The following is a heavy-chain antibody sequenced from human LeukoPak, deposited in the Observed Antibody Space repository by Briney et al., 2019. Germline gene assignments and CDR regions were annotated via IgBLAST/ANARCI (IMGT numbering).Heavy chain of an antibody. J-gene: IGHJ4*02. CDR3: AMTIVGATFDY. Sequence: GGSLRLSCAASGFTFDDYAMHWVRQAPGKGLEWVSGISWNSGSIGYADSVKGRFTISRDNAKNSLYLQMNSLRAEDTALYYCAMTIVGATFDYWGQGTLVTVSS. V-gene: IGHV3-9*01. CDR2: ISWNSGSI. D-gene: IGHD1-26*01. CDR1: GFTFDDYA.